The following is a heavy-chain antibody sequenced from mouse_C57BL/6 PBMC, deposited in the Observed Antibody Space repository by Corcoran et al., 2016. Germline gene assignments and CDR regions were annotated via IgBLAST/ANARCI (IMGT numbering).Heavy chain of an antibody. Sequence: QIQLVQSGPELKKPGETVKISCKASGYTFTTYGMSWVKQAPGKGLKWMGWINTYSGVPTYADDFKGRFAFSLETSASTAYLQINNLKNEDTATYFCARPSSGYGGFAYWGQGTLVTVSA. J-gene: IGHJ3*01. CDR3: ARPSSGYGGFAY. V-gene: IGHV9-3*01. CDR1: GYTFTTYG. D-gene: IGHD3-2*02. CDR2: INTYSGVP.